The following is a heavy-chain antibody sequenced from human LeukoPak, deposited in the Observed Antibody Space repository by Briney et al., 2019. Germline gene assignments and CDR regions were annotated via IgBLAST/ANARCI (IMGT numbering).Heavy chain of an antibody. CDR3: AKAYSSYNYGMDV. Sequence: GGSLRLSCAASGFPFSNDAMSWVRQATGKGLECVSTISGSGGNTYYVDSVKGRFTISRDNSKYTLYLQMNSLRAEDTAIYYCAKAYSSYNYGMDVWGQGTTVTVFS. CDR2: ISGSGGNT. CDR1: GFPFSNDA. D-gene: IGHD3-22*01. J-gene: IGHJ6*02. V-gene: IGHV3-23*01.